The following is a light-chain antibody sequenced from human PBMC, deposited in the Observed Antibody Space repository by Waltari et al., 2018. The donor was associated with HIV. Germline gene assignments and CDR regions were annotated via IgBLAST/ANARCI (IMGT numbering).Light chain of an antibody. CDR1: SVGNTA. V-gene: IGLV3-1*01. CDR2: QGD. CDR3: QAWDKNDVV. Sequence: SFDLTQPHSVSVSPGETASIPCTVDSVGNTAVFWYFLLSGQAPMLVIYQGDKRPSGIAERFSASKSGRTATLTISGTQAMDEGDYYCQAWDKNDVVFGGGTKLTVL. J-gene: IGLJ2*01.